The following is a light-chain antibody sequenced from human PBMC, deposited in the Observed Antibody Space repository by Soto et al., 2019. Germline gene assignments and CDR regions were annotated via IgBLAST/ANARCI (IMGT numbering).Light chain of an antibody. Sequence: QSVLTQPASVSGSPGQSISLSCTGSSSDVGGYNYVSWYQQHPGEAPKLLIYEVTHRPSGVSDRFSGPKSGSTASLTISGLQTDDEADYYCTSWTTNNIPYVFGTGTKVTVL. CDR3: TSWTTNNIPYV. V-gene: IGLV2-14*03. J-gene: IGLJ1*01. CDR1: SSDVGGYNY. CDR2: EVT.